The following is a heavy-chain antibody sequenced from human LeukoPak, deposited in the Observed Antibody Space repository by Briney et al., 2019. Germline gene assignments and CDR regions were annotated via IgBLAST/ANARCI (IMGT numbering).Heavy chain of an antibody. J-gene: IGHJ4*02. CDR2: IYTSGST. CDR1: GGSISSYY. CDR3: AREFRYYYDSSGYYYRGFDY. D-gene: IGHD3-22*01. V-gene: IGHV4-4*07. Sequence: SETLSLTCTVSGGSISSYYWSWIRQPAGKGLEWIGRIYTSGSTNYNPSLKSRVTMSVDTSKNQSSLKLSSVTAADTAVYYCAREFRYYYDSSGYYYRGFDYWGQGTLVTVSS.